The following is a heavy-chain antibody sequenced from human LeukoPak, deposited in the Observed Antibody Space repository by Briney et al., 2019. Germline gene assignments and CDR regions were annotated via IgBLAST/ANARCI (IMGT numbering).Heavy chain of an antibody. D-gene: IGHD6-13*01. V-gene: IGHV3-30*04. Sequence: GRSLRLSCAASGFTFSSHAMHWVRQAPGKGLEWVAVISYDGSNKYYADSVKGRFTISRDNSKNTLYLQMNSLRAEDTAVYYCARDLEEYSSSWNFDYWGQGTLVTVSS. CDR3: ARDLEEYSSSWNFDY. CDR2: ISYDGSNK. J-gene: IGHJ4*02. CDR1: GFTFSSHA.